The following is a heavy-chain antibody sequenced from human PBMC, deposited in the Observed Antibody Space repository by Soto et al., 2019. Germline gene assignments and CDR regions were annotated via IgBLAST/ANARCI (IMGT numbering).Heavy chain of an antibody. CDR1: GDSIIGIYH. CDR3: ARGQGIAARYYNWFDP. V-gene: IGHV4-38-2*01. CDR2: IFHTGTT. D-gene: IGHD6-6*01. J-gene: IGHJ5*02. Sequence: SETLSLTCAVSGDSIIGIYHWAWIRQPPGRSLEWIASIFHTGTTYYTPSLKSRVTISVDTSKNQFSLRLSSVTAADSAVYYCARGQGIAARYYNWFDPWGQGTLVTVSS.